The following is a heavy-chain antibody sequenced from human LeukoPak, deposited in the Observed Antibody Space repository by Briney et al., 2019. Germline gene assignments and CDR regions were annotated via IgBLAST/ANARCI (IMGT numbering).Heavy chain of an antibody. CDR3: ATGAMIPAGFDF. CDR1: GFSLRSFW. V-gene: IGHV3-7*03. CDR2: IREDGIES. Sequence: GGSLRLSCAVSGFSLRSFWMSWVRQAPGKGLEWVANIREDGIESHYTDSVKGRFTISRDNAKNPLYLQMNSLKVEDTAIYYCATGAMIPAGFDFWGQGTLVTVSS. J-gene: IGHJ4*02. D-gene: IGHD3-22*01.